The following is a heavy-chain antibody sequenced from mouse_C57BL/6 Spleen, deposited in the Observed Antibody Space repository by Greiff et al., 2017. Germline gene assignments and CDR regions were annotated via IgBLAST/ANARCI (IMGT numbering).Heavy chain of an antibody. J-gene: IGHJ2*01. Sequence: EVMLVESGGGLVKPGGSLKLSCAASGFTFSDYGMHWVRQAPEKGLEWVAYISSDSSTIYYADTVKGRFTISRDNAQNTLCLQMTSLSSEDTAMYYCAANWDYWGQGTTLTVSS. V-gene: IGHV5-17*01. CDR1: GFTFSDYG. CDR2: ISSDSSTI. CDR3: AANWDY. D-gene: IGHD4-1*01.